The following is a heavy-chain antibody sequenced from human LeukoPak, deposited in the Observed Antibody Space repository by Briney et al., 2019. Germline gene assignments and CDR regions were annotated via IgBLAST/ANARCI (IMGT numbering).Heavy chain of an antibody. CDR3: ARGIGYYDSSGYYQRYFDY. Sequence: GGSLRLSCAASGFTFSSYDMHWVRQATGKGLEWVSAIGTAGDTYYLGSVKGRFTISRENAKNSLYLQMNSLRAGDTAVYYCARGIGYYDSSGYYQRYFDYWGQGTLVTVSS. V-gene: IGHV3-13*01. CDR1: GFTFSSYD. CDR2: IGTAGDT. D-gene: IGHD3-22*01. J-gene: IGHJ4*02.